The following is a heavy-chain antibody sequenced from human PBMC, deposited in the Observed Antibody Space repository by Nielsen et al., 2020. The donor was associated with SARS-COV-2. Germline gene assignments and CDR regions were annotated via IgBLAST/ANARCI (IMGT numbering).Heavy chain of an antibody. CDR2: ISTKNGNT. Sequence: ASVKVSCKASGYTFNTYAISWVRQAPGQGLEWMGWISTKNGNTNFAQKFQGRVTVTTDTSTNTVYMELRSLRSDDTAVYYCARHTVYSSTWFAFDLCGQGTMVTVSS. J-gene: IGHJ3*01. V-gene: IGHV1-18*04. D-gene: IGHD6-13*01. CDR3: ARHTVYSSTWFAFDL. CDR1: GYTFNTYA.